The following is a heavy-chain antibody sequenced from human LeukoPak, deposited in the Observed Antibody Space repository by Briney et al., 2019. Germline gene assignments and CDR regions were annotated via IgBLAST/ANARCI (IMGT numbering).Heavy chain of an antibody. Sequence: SGGSLRLSCAASGSTFSSDWVHWVRQAPGKGLVWVSRINTDGTYASYADSVRGRFTISRDNAKNALYLQMNSLRAEDTAMYYCATFGRDWYVSYWGQGTLVTVSS. J-gene: IGHJ4*02. CDR1: GSTFSSDW. CDR3: ATFGRDWYVSY. CDR2: INTDGTYA. D-gene: IGHD6-19*01. V-gene: IGHV3-74*01.